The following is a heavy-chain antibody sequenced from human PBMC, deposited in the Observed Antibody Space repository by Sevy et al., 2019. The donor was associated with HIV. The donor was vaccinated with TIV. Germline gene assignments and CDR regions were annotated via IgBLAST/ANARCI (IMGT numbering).Heavy chain of an antibody. V-gene: IGHV3-21*01. CDR3: ARGRGDPRADCFDY. Sequence: GGSLRLSCAASGFTFNIYSMNWVRQAPGKGLEWVPSIRGSSSYIFYADSVKGRFTISRDNAKNSLYLQMNSLRAEDRAVYYCARGRGDPRADCFDYWGQGTLVTVSS. CDR1: GFTFNIYS. CDR2: IRGSSSYI. J-gene: IGHJ4*02. D-gene: IGHD2-21*02.